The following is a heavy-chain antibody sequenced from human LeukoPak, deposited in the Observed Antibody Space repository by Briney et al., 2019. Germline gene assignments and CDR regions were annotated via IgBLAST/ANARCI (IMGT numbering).Heavy chain of an antibody. J-gene: IGHJ5*02. V-gene: IGHV3-30*04. D-gene: IGHD2-2*01. CDR2: ISYDGSNK. CDR1: GFTFSSYA. CDR3: ARGDQLHPGWFDP. Sequence: GGSLRLSCAASGFTFSSYAMHWDRQAPGKGLEWVAVISYDGSNKYYADSVKGRFTISRDNSKNTLYLQMNSLRAEDTAVYYCARGDQLHPGWFDPWGQGTLVTVSS.